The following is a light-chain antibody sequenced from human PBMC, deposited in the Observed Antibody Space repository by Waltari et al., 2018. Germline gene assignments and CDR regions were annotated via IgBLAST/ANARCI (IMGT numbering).Light chain of an antibody. V-gene: IGLV2-11*01. CDR1: SSDVGGYNY. CDR2: EVS. CDR3: CSYAGSYTVV. Sequence: QSALTQPRSVSGSPGQSVTISCTGTSSDVGGYNYVSWYQQHPGKAPKLMIYEVSKRPSWVPDRVSGSKSCNTASLTISGLQAEDEADDYCCSYAGSYTVVFGGGTKLTVL. J-gene: IGLJ2*01.